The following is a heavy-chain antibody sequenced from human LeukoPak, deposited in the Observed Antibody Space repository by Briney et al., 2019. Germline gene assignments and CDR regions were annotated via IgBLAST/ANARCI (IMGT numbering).Heavy chain of an antibody. D-gene: IGHD3-10*01. J-gene: IGHJ4*02. CDR2: ITADGTNA. CDR1: GFSFSSFW. Sequence: GGSLRLSCAASGFSFSSFWIHWVRQDPGKGLLWVSRITADGTNAKYADSVRGRFTISRDNAKNTVYLQMNSLRAEDTALYYCVRDGGSGTPFDYWGQGTLVTASS. CDR3: VRDGGSGTPFDY. V-gene: IGHV3-74*01.